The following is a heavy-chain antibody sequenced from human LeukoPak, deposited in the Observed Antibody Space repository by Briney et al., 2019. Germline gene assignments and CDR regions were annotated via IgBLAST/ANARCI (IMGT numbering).Heavy chain of an antibody. CDR1: GFTFSTYT. CDR2: ISDNGGRT. J-gene: IGHJ4*02. D-gene: IGHD1-14*01. Sequence: GGSLRLSCAASGFTFSTYTMAWVSQAPGGGLEWVSGISDNGGRTYYADSVKGRFAISRDDSKSTLYLQMNSLRGEDTAVYYCAKDFGRNLGGPGYWGRGTLVIVSS. CDR3: AKDFGRNLGGPGY. V-gene: IGHV3-23*01.